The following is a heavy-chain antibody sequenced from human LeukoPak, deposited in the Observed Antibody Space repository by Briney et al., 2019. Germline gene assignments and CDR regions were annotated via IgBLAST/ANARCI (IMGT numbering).Heavy chain of an antibody. J-gene: IGHJ4*02. V-gene: IGHV3-7*03. CDR1: GFTFSRHW. Sequence: GGSLRLSCAASGFTFSRHWMYWVRQAPGKGLEWVTNIKQDGSAKPYVDSVKGRFTISRDNAKNSLFLQMNSLRAEDTAVYYCARDNGWSADFWGQGTLVTVSS. D-gene: IGHD2-15*01. CDR3: ARDNGWSADF. CDR2: IKQDGSAK.